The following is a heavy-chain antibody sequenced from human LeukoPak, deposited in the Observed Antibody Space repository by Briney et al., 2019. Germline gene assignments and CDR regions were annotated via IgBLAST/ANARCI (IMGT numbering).Heavy chain of an antibody. CDR1: GYTFTGYY. CDR2: INPNSGGT. J-gene: IGHJ4*02. D-gene: IGHD6-13*01. CDR3: AREAAAADY. Sequence: ASVKVSCKASGYTFTGYYIHWVRPAPGQGLEWMGWINPNSGGTNYAQKFQGRVTMTRDTSISTAYMEVSRLRSDDTAVYYCAREAAAADYWGQGTLVTVSS. V-gene: IGHV1-2*02.